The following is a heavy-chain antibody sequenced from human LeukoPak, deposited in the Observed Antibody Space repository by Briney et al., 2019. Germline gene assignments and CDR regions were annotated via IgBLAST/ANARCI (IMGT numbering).Heavy chain of an antibody. D-gene: IGHD3-10*01. J-gene: IGHJ4*02. CDR2: INRDGSTT. V-gene: IGHV3-74*03. CDR1: GFAFDEYA. Sequence: GGSLRLSCAASGFAFDEYAMYWVRQAPGKGLVWVSRINRDGSTTKYADSVKGRFTVSRDNAKNTLNLQMNSLRAEDTAVYYCARDKKSGESSEIDYWGQGTLVTVSS. CDR3: ARDKKSGESSEIDY.